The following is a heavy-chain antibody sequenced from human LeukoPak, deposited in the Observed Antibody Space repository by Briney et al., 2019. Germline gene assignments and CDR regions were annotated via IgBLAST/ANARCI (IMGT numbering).Heavy chain of an antibody. CDR3: ARLHGSETFLSYSWFDP. D-gene: IGHD3-10*01. CDR1: GYSFPNYW. J-gene: IGHJ5*02. CDR2: IYLGDSDT. V-gene: IGHV5-51*01. Sequence: GESLKISCKGSGYSFPNYWIGWVRQMPGKGLEWMGLIYLGDSDTRYSPSFQGHVTIPADKSINTAYLQWSSLKASDTAMYYCARLHGSETFLSYSWFDPWGQGTLVTVSS.